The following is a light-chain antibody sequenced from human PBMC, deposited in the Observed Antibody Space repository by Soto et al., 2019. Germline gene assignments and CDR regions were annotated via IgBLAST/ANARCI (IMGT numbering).Light chain of an antibody. Sequence: EIVLTQSPGTLSLSPGERATLSCRASQSVSRTYLAWYQQKPVQAPRLLIYATSSRATGIPDRFSGSGSGTDFTLTISRLEPEYFAVYYCQQYGRSGTFGQGTKVEIK. J-gene: IGKJ1*01. CDR1: QSVSRTY. CDR2: ATS. CDR3: QQYGRSGT. V-gene: IGKV3-20*01.